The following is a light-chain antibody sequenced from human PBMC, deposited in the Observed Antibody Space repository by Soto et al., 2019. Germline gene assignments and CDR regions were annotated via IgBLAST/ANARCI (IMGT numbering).Light chain of an antibody. CDR3: QQYGDSPPYT. Sequence: EIVLTQSPGTLSLSAGDRATLSCRASQSITRFFAWYQQKPGQAPRLLIYDISTRATGIPDRFSGSGSGTDFTLTISRLEPEDFAVYYCQQYGDSPPYTFGPGTKVEIK. V-gene: IGKV3-20*01. CDR2: DIS. J-gene: IGKJ3*01. CDR1: QSITRF.